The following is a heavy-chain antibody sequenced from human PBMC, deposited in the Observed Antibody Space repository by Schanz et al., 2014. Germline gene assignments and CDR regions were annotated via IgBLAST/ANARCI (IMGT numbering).Heavy chain of an antibody. D-gene: IGHD1-7*01. Sequence: EVHLLESGGGLVQPGGSLRLSCAASGFTFSTYWMHWVRQAPGKGLVWVSGINWNGGSTGYADSVKGRFTISRDNAKNSLYLQMNSLRAEDTAVYYCAMGGYQLHHWGQGTLVTVSS. V-gene: IGHV3-74*02. J-gene: IGHJ4*02. CDR1: GFTFSTYW. CDR3: AMGGYQLHH. CDR2: INWNGGST.